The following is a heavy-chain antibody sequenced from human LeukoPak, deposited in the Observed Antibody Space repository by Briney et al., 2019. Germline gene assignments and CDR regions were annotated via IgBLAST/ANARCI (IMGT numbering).Heavy chain of an antibody. CDR3: ARTPEYYYYMDV. V-gene: IGHV3-7*01. CDR1: GFTFSSYW. J-gene: IGHJ6*03. CDR2: IKEDGSEK. Sequence: PGRSLRLACAASGFTFSSYWMRWVRQAPGKGQEWVANIKEDGSEKYYVDSVKGRFTISRDNAKNSLYLQMDSLRADDTAVYYCARTPEYYYYMDVWGKGTTVTVSS. D-gene: IGHD1-14*01.